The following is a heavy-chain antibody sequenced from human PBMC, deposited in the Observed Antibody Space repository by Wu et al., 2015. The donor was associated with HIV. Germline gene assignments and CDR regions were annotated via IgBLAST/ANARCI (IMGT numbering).Heavy chain of an antibody. CDR3: ARPYSGYAYDVFDI. V-gene: IGHV1-69*05. J-gene: IGHJ3*02. Sequence: QAHLEQFGGEVKKPGSSVTVTCKASGDGFTSYAVSWVRQAPGQGLEWMGGINPLFGTTKHTQKFQDRVTFTTDESKSTAYMELSSLRSDDTAVYYCARPYSGYAYDVFDIWGQGTVVFVSS. CDR1: GDGFTSYA. D-gene: IGHD5-12*01. CDR2: INPLFGTT.